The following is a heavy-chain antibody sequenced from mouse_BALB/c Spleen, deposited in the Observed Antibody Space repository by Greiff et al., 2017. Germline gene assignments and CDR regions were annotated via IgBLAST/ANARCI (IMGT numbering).Heavy chain of an antibody. Sequence: EVKLVESGGGLVKPGGSLKLSCAASGFTFSSYAMSWVRQTPEKRLEWVASISSGGSTYYPDSVKGRFTISRDNARNILYLQMSSLRSEDTAMYYCARDYYDYDEDYFDYWGQGTTLTVSS. CDR2: ISSGGST. J-gene: IGHJ2*01. CDR3: ARDYYDYDEDYFDY. D-gene: IGHD2-4*01. CDR1: GFTFSSYA. V-gene: IGHV5-6-5*01.